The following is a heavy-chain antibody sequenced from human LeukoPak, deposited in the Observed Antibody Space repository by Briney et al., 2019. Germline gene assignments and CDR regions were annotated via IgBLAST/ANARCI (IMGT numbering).Heavy chain of an antibody. V-gene: IGHV1-69*05. Sequence: SVKVSCKASGGTFSSYAISWVRQAPGQGLEWRGGIIPIFGTANYAQKFQGRVTITTDESTSTAYMELSSLRSEDTAVYYCARVASSVYCSGGSCYDWFDPWGQGTLVTVSS. CDR3: ARVASSVYCSGGSCYDWFDP. J-gene: IGHJ5*02. CDR2: IIPIFGTA. D-gene: IGHD2-15*01. CDR1: GGTFSSYA.